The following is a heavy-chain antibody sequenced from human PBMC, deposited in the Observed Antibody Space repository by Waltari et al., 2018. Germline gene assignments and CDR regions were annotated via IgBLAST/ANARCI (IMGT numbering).Heavy chain of an antibody. D-gene: IGHD6-13*01. CDR2: IYYSGST. J-gene: IGHJ4*02. CDR1: AGSIRSSSSY. V-gene: IGHV4-39*01. CDR3: ARSIAAEIYYFDY. Sequence: QLQLQESGPGLVKPSETLSLTCTVSAGSIRSSSSYWGWIRQPPGKGLEWIGSIYYSGSTYYNPSLKSRVTISVDTSKNQFSLKLSSVTAADTAVYYCARSIAAEIYYFDYWGQGTLVTVSS.